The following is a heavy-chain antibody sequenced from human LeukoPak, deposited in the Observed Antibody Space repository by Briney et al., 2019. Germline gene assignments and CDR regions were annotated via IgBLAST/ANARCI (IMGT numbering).Heavy chain of an antibody. Sequence: RRSLRLSCAASGFTFCSYGMHWVRQAPGKGLEWVAVISYDGSNKYYADSVKGRFTISRDNSKNTLYLQINSLRAVDTAVYYCAKQYSYLYYFDYWGQGTLVTVSS. D-gene: IGHD5-18*01. CDR1: GFTFCSYG. CDR3: AKQYSYLYYFDY. CDR2: ISYDGSNK. J-gene: IGHJ4*02. V-gene: IGHV3-30*18.